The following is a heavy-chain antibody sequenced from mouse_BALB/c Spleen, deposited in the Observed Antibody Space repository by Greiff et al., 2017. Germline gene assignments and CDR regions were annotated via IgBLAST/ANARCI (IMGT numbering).Heavy chain of an antibody. CDR1: GYSFTDYI. J-gene: IGHJ4*01. D-gene: IGHD1-1*01. CDR3: AYYYGSSYAMDY. CDR2: INPYYGST. Sequence: EVQLQQTGPELVKPGASVKISCKASGYSFTDYIMLWVKQSHGKSLEWIGNINPYYGSTSYNLKFKGKATLTVDKSSSTAYMQLNSLTSEDSAVYYCAYYYGSSYAMDYWGQGTSVTVSS. V-gene: IGHV1-39*01.